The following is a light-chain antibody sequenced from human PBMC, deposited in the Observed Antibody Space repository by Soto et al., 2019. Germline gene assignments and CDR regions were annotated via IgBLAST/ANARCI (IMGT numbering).Light chain of an antibody. CDR3: QQFSSYPLT. CDR2: DAS. CDR1: QSVGSN. Sequence: DIVMTQSPATLSVSPGERATLSCRASQSVGSNLAWYQQKPGQAPRLLIYDASSRATGIPDRFSGGGSGTDFTLTISRLEPEDFAVYYCQQFSSYPLTFGGGTKVDIK. V-gene: IGKV3-20*01. J-gene: IGKJ4*01.